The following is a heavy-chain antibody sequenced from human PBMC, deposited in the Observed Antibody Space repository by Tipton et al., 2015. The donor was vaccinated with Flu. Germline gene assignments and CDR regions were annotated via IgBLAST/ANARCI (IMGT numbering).Heavy chain of an antibody. CDR2: IYYSGTT. J-gene: IGHJ6*02. CDR3: ARDPGTAMVKGTDYYYGMDV. CDR1: GGSISSGGYY. D-gene: IGHD5-18*01. Sequence: TLSLTCTVSGGSISSGGYYWSWIRQHPGKGLEWIGYIYYSGTTYYNPSLTSRVTISVDTSKNQFSLKLSSVTAADTAVYYCARDPGTAMVKGTDYYYGMDVWGQGTTVTVSS. V-gene: IGHV4-31*03.